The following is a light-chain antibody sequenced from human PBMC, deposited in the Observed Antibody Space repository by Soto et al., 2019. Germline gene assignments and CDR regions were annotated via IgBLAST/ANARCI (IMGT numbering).Light chain of an antibody. CDR3: QQYGDSPQT. CDR1: YTISNNY. CDR2: GAF. Sequence: DIVLTQSPGTLSLSPGERATLSCRASYTISNNYVAWYQQKPGQAPRLLIFGAFRRATGIPDRFSGGGSGTQFTLTVSRLEPEDFAVYFCQQYGDSPQTFGQGTKVEVK. V-gene: IGKV3-20*01. J-gene: IGKJ1*01.